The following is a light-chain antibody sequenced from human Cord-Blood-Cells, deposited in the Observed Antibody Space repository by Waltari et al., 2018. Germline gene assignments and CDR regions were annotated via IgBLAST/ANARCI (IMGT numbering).Light chain of an antibody. J-gene: IGKJ5*01. CDR2: AAS. V-gene: IGKV1-39*01. Sequence: DIQMTQSPSSLSASVGDRVTITCPASQSISSYLNWYQQKPGKAPKLLIYAASSLQSGVPSRFSGSGSGTDFTLTISSLQPEDFATYYCQQSYSTSITFGQGTRLEIK. CDR3: QQSYSTSIT. CDR1: QSISSY.